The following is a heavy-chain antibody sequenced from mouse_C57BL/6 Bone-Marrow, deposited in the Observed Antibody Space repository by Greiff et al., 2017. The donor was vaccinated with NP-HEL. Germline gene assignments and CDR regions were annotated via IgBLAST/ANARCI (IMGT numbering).Heavy chain of an antibody. J-gene: IGHJ2*01. CDR1: GFNIKDYS. CDR3: ASVINAGVATKEY. CDR2: IDPEDGET. D-gene: IGHD1-1*01. Sequence: VQLKESGAELVKPGASVKLSCTASGFNIKDYSMHWVKQRPEQGLEWIGRIDPEDGETKYVPKFQGKATITADTSSNTSYLQLSSLTSEDTAVYYCASVINAGVATKEYWGQGTTLTVSS. V-gene: IGHV14-2*01.